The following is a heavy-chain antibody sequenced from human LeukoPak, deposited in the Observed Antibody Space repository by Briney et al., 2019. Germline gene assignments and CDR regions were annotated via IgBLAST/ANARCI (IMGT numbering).Heavy chain of an antibody. Sequence: TGGSLRLSCAASGLTVNNNYMNWVRQAPGKGLERVSALYIGGNTYYADSVRGRFTISRDNSKNTLYLQMNSLRAEDTAIYYCMTAAGYNFGQYWGQGTLVTVSS. CDR2: LYIGGNT. D-gene: IGHD5-18*01. J-gene: IGHJ4*02. V-gene: IGHV3-53*01. CDR1: GLTVNNNY. CDR3: MTAAGYNFGQY.